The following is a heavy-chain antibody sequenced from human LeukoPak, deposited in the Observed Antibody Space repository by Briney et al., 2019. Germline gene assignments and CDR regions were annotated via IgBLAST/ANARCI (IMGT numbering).Heavy chain of an antibody. D-gene: IGHD3-10*01. V-gene: IGHV3-30*18. CDR1: GFTFSNYG. J-gene: IGHJ4*02. Sequence: PGRSLRLSCAASGFTFSNYGMHWVRQAPGKGLEWVAVILYDGSTTYYGDSVKGRFTISRDNSKNTLYLQMNSPRAEDTAVYYCAKGRYYFYGSGSYYVDNWGQGTLVTVSS. CDR2: ILYDGSTT. CDR3: AKGRYYFYGSGSYYVDN.